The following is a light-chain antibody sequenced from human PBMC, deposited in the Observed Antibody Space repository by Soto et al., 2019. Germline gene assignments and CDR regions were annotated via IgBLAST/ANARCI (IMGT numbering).Light chain of an antibody. CDR1: ESVSSN. J-gene: IGKJ3*01. CDR2: SAS. V-gene: IGKV3-15*01. Sequence: EIVMTQSPATLSVSRGERATLSCRASESVSSNLAWYQQKPGQAPRLLIYSASARATGIPARFSGSGSGTEFTLTISSLQSEDFAVYHCQQYNGWPPLFGPGTKVDIK. CDR3: QQYNGWPPL.